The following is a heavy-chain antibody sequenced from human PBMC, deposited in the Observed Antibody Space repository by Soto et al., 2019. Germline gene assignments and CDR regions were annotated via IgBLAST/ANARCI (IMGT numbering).Heavy chain of an antibody. Sequence: PGGSLRLSCAASGFTFSNYAMSWVRQAPGKGLEWVSAISGSGDSTYYADSVKGRFTFSRDNSKNMLYLQMNSLRAEDTAVYYCARSLVGAIFDYWGQGTLVTVSS. J-gene: IGHJ4*02. D-gene: IGHD1-26*01. V-gene: IGHV3-23*01. CDR1: GFTFSNYA. CDR2: ISGSGDST. CDR3: ARSLVGAIFDY.